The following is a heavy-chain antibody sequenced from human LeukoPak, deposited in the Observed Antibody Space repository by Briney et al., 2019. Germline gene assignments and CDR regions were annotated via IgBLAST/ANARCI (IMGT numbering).Heavy chain of an antibody. J-gene: IGHJ4*02. Sequence: TGGSLRLSCAASGFTFSSYGMHWVRQAPGKGLEWVAVIWYDGSNKYYADSVKGRFTISRDNSKNTLYLQMNSLRAEDTAVYYCARAGPTVTRLDYWGQGTLVTVSS. CDR2: IWYDGSNK. CDR1: GFTFSSYG. CDR3: ARAGPTVTRLDY. D-gene: IGHD4-17*01. V-gene: IGHV3-30*19.